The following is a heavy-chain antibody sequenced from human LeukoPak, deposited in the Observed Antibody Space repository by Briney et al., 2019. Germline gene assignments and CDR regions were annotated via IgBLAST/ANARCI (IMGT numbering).Heavy chain of an antibody. Sequence: GGSLRLSCVASEFTFSHSWMTWVRQAPGKGLEWVGHIKEDGSSQNYADSVKGRFTISRDNAKSSLHLQMNGLRAEDTAMYYCVKDSGWFHFDSWGQGTLVTVSS. V-gene: IGHV3-7*03. CDR2: IKEDGSSQ. D-gene: IGHD6-19*01. J-gene: IGHJ4*02. CDR3: VKDSGWFHFDS. CDR1: EFTFSHSW.